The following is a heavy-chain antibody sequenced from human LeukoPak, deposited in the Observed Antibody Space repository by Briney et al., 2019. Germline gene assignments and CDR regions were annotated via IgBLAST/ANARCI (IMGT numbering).Heavy chain of an antibody. CDR1: GGSFSGYY. CDR2: INHSGST. V-gene: IGHV4-34*01. Sequence: SETLSLTFAVYGGSFSGYYWSWIRQPPGKGLEWIGEINHSGSTNYNPSLKSRVTISVDTSKNQFSLKLSSVTAADTAVYYCARVRNDSSGYYYRSFDYWGQGTLVTVSS. J-gene: IGHJ4*02. CDR3: ARVRNDSSGYYYRSFDY. D-gene: IGHD3-22*01.